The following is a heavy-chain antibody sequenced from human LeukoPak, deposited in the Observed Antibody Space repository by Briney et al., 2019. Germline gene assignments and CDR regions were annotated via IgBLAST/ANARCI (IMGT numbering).Heavy chain of an antibody. CDR2: INHNGNVN. CDR3: ASDSPGYSSGSYFTY. CDR1: GFTFSSYW. Sequence: GGSLRLSCAASGFTFSSYWMNWARQAPGKGLEWVASINHNGNVNYYVDSVKGRFTISRDNAKNSLYLQMSNLRAEDTAVYYCASDSPGYSSGSYFTYWGQGTLVTVSS. J-gene: IGHJ4*02. V-gene: IGHV3-7*03. D-gene: IGHD2-15*01.